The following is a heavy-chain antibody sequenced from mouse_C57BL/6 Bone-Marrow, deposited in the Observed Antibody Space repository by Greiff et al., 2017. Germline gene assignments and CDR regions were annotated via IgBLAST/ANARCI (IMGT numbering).Heavy chain of an antibody. V-gene: IGHV14-4*01. J-gene: IGHJ2*01. CDR1: GFNIKDDY. Sequence: VQPKQSGAELVRPGASVKLSCTASGFNIKDDYIHWVKQRPEQGLEWIGWIDPEIGDTEYASKFQGKATITSDTSSNTAYLQLSSLTSEDTAVYYCSSFDGNYFDFWGQGTPLTVAS. CDR3: SSFDGNYFDF. CDR2: IDPEIGDT. D-gene: IGHD2-3*01.